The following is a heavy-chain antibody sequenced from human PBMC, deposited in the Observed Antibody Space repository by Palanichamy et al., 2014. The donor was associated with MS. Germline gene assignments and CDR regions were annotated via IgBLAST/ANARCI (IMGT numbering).Heavy chain of an antibody. CDR3: AREYSSSSGKSFDY. D-gene: IGHD6-6*01. CDR2: ISSSSSTV. V-gene: IGHV3-48*02. Sequence: VSYISSSSSTVYYADSVKGRFTISRGNAKNSLYLQMNSLRDEDTAVYYCAREYSSSSGKSFDYWGQGTLVTVSS. J-gene: IGHJ4*02.